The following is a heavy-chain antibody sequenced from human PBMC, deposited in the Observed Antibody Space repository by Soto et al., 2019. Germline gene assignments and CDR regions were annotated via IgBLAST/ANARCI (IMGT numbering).Heavy chain of an antibody. CDR1: GGSFSGYY. Sequence: PSETLSLTCAVYGGSFSGYYWSWIRQPPGKGLEWIGEINHSGSTNYNPSLKSRVTISVDTSKNQFSLKLSPVTAADTAVYYCARGIGYCSSINCYSSRRLRFDSWGQGTLVTVSS. CDR2: INHSGST. D-gene: IGHD2-2*01. CDR3: ARGIGYCSSINCYSSRRLRFDS. J-gene: IGHJ4*02. V-gene: IGHV4-34*01.